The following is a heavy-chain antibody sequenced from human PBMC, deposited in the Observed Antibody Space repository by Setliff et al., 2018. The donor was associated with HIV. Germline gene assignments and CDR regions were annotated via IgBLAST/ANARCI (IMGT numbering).Heavy chain of an antibody. D-gene: IGHD3-22*01. V-gene: IGHV4-39*07. CDR3: ARDPHYFDTSGYYSYFYFDY. CDR2: INYGGAP. J-gene: IGHJ4*01. CDR1: TDSLSSSTNH. Sequence: SETLSLTCTVSTDSLSSSTNHWGWIRQPPGKGLEWIGNINYGGAPYYNPSLKSRVTISIDTSKSQFSLKLASVTAADTAVYFCARDPHYFDTSGYYSYFYFDYWGHGTLVTVSS.